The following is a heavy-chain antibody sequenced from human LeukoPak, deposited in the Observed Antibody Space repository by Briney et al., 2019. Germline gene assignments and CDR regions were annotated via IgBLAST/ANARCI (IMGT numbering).Heavy chain of an antibody. CDR2: ISYNGGNT. CDR1: GFTFSRYA. D-gene: IGHD6-13*01. J-gene: IGHJ4*02. Sequence: GGSLRLSCAASGFTFSRYAMHWVRQAPGKGLEYVAAISYNGGNTYYADPVKGRFTISRDNSKNTLYLQMGSLGAEDMAVYYCTRRAAADTFYSDYWGQGILVTVSS. V-gene: IGHV3-64*02. CDR3: TRRAAADTFYSDY.